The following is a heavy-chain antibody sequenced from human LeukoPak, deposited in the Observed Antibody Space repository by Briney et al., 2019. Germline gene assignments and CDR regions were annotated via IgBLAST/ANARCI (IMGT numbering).Heavy chain of an antibody. D-gene: IGHD3-9*01. Sequence: GGSLRLPCAASGFKFSSYAMHWVRQAPGKGLEWVAVISYDGSNKYYADSVTSRFTLSRDNSKNKLYLQMNSLGAEDPAVYYCARESEILTDYYCYGMDGWGQGTKVTVSS. CDR2: ISYDGSNK. CDR1: GFKFSSYA. J-gene: IGHJ6*02. CDR3: ARESEILTDYYCYGMDG. V-gene: IGHV3-30*04.